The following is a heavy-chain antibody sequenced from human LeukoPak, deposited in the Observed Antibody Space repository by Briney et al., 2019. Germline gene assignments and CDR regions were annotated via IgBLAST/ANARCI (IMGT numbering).Heavy chain of an antibody. Sequence: ASVNVSCKASGYTFTVYYMHWVRQAPGQGLEWMGWINPNSGGTNYAQKFQGWVTMTRDTSISTAYMELSRLRSDDTAVYYCARSDVAYDSSGYSIDYWDQGTLVTVSS. D-gene: IGHD3-22*01. CDR1: GYTFTVYY. CDR3: ARSDVAYDSSGYSIDY. J-gene: IGHJ4*02. V-gene: IGHV1-2*04. CDR2: INPNSGGT.